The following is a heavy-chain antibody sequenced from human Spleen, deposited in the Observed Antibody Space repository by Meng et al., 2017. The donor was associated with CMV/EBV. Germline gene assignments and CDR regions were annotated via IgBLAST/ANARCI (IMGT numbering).Heavy chain of an antibody. CDR1: GFSFSNYA. Sequence: GGSLRLSCAASGFSFSNYAMTWVRQAPGKGLEWVSAVSSSGGNTHYVDSVKGRFTISRDNSKDTLYLEMNSLRAEDTAMYYCARMSRMLFDFWGRGTLVTVSS. D-gene: IGHD3-16*01. J-gene: IGHJ4*02. CDR2: VSSSGGNT. CDR3: ARMSRMLFDF. V-gene: IGHV3-23*01.